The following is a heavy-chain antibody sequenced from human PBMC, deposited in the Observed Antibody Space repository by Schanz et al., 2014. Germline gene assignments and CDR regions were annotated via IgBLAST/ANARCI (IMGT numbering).Heavy chain of an antibody. V-gene: IGHV3-48*01. CDR3: ARGGSGSHYRLDY. CDR1: GFGFSSYS. D-gene: IGHD1-26*01. CDR2: ISGSSRTI. J-gene: IGHJ4*02. Sequence: EVQLVESGGGLVQPGGSLRLSCAASGFGFSSYSMNWVRQAPGKGLEWVSYISGSSRTIYYEDSMKGRFTVSRDNAENALYLQMNSRRAEDTGLYFCARGGSGSHYRLDYWGQGTLVNVSS.